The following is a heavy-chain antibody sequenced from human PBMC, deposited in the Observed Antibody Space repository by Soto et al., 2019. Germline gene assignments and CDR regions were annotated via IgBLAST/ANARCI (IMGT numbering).Heavy chain of an antibody. V-gene: IGHV1-69*12. Sequence: QVQLVQSGAEVKKPGSSVKVSCKASGGTFSSYAISWVRQAPGQGLEWMGGIIPIFGTANYAQKFKGRVTITADESTSTAYMELSSLRSEDTAVYYCARAGVSLITMIVVDPSWFDPWGQGTLVTVSS. CDR1: GGTFSSYA. CDR2: IIPIFGTA. D-gene: IGHD3-22*01. CDR3: ARAGVSLITMIVVDPSWFDP. J-gene: IGHJ5*02.